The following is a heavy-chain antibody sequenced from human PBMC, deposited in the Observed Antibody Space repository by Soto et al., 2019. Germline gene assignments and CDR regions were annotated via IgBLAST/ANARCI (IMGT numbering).Heavy chain of an antibody. V-gene: IGHV3-33*08. CDR2: IWYDGSNK. CDR3: ARGRDYYDSSGTDY. D-gene: IGHD3-22*01. Sequence: VGSLRLSCSASGFTFSSYGMHWVRQAPGKWLEWVAVIWYDGSNKYYADSVKGRFTISRDNSKNTLYLQMNSLRAEDTAVYYCARGRDYYDSSGTDYWGQGTLVTVSS. CDR1: GFTFSSYG. J-gene: IGHJ4*02.